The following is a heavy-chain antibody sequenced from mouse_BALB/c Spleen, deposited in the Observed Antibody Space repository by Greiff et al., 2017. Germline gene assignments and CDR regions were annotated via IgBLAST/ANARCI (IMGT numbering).Heavy chain of an antibody. CDR2: ISSGGST. Sequence: DVQLVESGGGLVKPGGSLKLSCAASGFTFSSYAMSWVRQTPEKRLEWVASISSGGSTYYPDSVKGRFTISRDNARNILYLQMSSLRSEDTAMYYCASKTARAALFDYWGQGTTLTVSS. CDR1: GFTFSSYA. CDR3: ASKTARAALFDY. D-gene: IGHD3-2*01. J-gene: IGHJ2*01. V-gene: IGHV5-6-5*01.